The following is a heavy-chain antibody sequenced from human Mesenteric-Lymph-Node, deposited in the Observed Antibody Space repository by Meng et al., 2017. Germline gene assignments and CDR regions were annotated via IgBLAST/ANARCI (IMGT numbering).Heavy chain of an antibody. CDR2: IYYSGST. J-gene: IGHJ4*02. V-gene: IGHV4-59*01. CDR1: GGSISSYY. D-gene: IGHD3-10*01. Sequence: SETLSLTCTVSGGSISSYYWSWIRQPPGKGLEWIGYIYYSGSTNYNPSLKSRVTISVDTSKNQFSLKLSSVTAADTAVYYCAGESMVRGVIGYWGQGTLVTVTS. CDR3: AGESMVRGVIGY.